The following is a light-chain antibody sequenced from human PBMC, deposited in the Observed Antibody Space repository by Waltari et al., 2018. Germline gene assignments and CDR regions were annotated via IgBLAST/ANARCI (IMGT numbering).Light chain of an antibody. V-gene: IGLV2-23*01. J-gene: IGLJ1*01. CDR1: SSDVGNYNL. CDR3: CSYAGLGTYV. Sequence: QSGLTQPASVSGSPGQSITISCPGTSSDVGNYNLVSWYQQYPGKAPKLMLYETTKRTSGGSVRFSGSKSGNTASLTSSGLQAEDEADYYCCSYAGLGTYVFGTGTKVTVL. CDR2: ETT.